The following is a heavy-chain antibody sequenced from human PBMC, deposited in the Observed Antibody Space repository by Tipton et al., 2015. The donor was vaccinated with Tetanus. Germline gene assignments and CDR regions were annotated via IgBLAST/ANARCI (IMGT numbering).Heavy chain of an antibody. CDR3: AKDPASRGWFDP. J-gene: IGHJ5*02. CDR1: GFTFGNYA. V-gene: IGHV3-23*01. CDR2: ISVRGSHT. Sequence: SLRLSCAASGFTFGNYAMAWVRQAPGKGLEWVSGISVRGSHTYYADPVKGRFSISRDNSKNTVYLQMNSLRDEDTAVYYCAKDPASRGWFDPWGQGTLVSVSS.